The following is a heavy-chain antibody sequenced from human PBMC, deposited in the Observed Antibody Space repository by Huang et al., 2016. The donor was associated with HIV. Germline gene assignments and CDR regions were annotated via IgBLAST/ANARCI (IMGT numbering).Heavy chain of an antibody. Sequence: QVQLVESGGGVVQPGGSLRLSCAASGFPFSSYGMHWVRQAPGKVREWVAFIHYDGSNSYYADSVKCRFTISRDKSKNTLYLQMNSLRAEDTAVYFCAKFGSSGYLPRYSFDYWGQGTLVTVSS. V-gene: IGHV3-30*02. J-gene: IGHJ4*02. CDR2: IHYDGSNS. CDR3: AKFGSSGYLPRYSFDY. CDR1: GFPFSSYG. D-gene: IGHD3-22*01.